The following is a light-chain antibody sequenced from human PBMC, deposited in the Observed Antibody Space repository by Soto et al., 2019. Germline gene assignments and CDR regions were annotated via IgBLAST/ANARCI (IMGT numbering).Light chain of an antibody. CDR3: QQSYSTLPIFT. CDR1: QSISCY. J-gene: IGKJ3*01. Sequence: DIQMTKSPSSLSASVGDRVTITCRASQSISCYLNWYQQKPGKAPKLLIYAASSLQSEVPSRFSGSRSGTDFTLTIISLQPEDFATYYCQQSYSTLPIFTFGPGTKVDIK. V-gene: IGKV1-39*01. CDR2: AAS.